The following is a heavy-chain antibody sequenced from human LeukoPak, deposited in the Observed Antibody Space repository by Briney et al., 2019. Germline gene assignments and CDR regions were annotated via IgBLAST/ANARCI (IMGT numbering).Heavy chain of an antibody. J-gene: IGHJ4*02. CDR2: ISGSGGST. V-gene: IGHV3-23*01. CDR3: AKDRVYGSGSYIDY. Sequence: PGGTLRLSCAASGFTFSSYGMSWVRQAPGKGLEWDSAISGSGGSTYYADSVKGRFTISRDNSKNTLYLQMNSLRAEDTAVYYCAKDRVYGSGSYIDYWGQGTLVTVSS. D-gene: IGHD3-10*01. CDR1: GFTFSSYG.